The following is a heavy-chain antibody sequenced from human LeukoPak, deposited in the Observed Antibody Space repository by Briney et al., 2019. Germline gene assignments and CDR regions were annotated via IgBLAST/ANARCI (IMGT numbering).Heavy chain of an antibody. CDR1: GGTFSSYA. CDR2: IIPIFGTA. J-gene: IGHJ6*03. D-gene: IGHD6-19*01. CDR3: ARVTTSSGWSNYYYYYYMDV. V-gene: IGHV1-69*06. Sequence: SVKVSCKASGGTFSSYAISWVRQAPGQGLEWMGGIIPIFGTANYAQKFQGRVTITADKSTSTAYMELSSLRSEDTAVYYCARVTTSSGWSNYYYYYYMDVWGKGTTVTVSS.